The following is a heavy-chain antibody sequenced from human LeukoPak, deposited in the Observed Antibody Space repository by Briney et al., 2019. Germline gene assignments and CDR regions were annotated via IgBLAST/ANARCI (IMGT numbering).Heavy chain of an antibody. V-gene: IGHV3-74*03. J-gene: IGHJ4*02. CDR2: IKNDESTA. Sequence: GGSLRLSCVASGFTITNSWMSWVRQAPGRGLGWVSRIKNDESTAVYADSVKGRFTISRDNAKNTLYLQMNSLRVEDTAVYYCATVFKGSSLEDYWGQGTRVTVSS. D-gene: IGHD1-26*01. CDR3: ATVFKGSSLEDY. CDR1: GFTITNSW.